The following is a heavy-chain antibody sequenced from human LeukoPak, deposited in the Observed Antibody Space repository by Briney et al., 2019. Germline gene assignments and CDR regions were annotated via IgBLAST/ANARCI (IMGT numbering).Heavy chain of an antibody. V-gene: IGHV4-38-2*02. J-gene: IGHJ5*02. CDR1: GYSISSGYY. Sequence: PSETLSLTCAVSGYSISSGYYWGWIRQPPGKGLEWIGSIYHSGSAFYNPSLKSRVTISVDTSKNQFSLRLSSVTAADTAVYYCARDPGARNYFDPWGQGILVSVSS. CDR2: IYHSGSA. CDR3: ARDPGARNYFDP. D-gene: IGHD1-7*01.